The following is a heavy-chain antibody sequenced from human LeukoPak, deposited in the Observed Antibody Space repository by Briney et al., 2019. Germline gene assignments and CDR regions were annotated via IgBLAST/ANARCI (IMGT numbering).Heavy chain of an antibody. D-gene: IGHD3-22*01. CDR2: MYYSGST. CDR1: GGSISSGDYN. J-gene: IGHJ5*02. V-gene: IGHV4-30-4*01. CDR3: ARPYYYDSRIDP. Sequence: SQTLSLTCTVPGGSISSGDYNGRRIPQPPGKGLERIAYMYYSGSTYYNPFLKSRVTMSADTSKNQLSLKLSSVTAADTAVYYCARPYYYDSRIDPWGQGILVTVSS.